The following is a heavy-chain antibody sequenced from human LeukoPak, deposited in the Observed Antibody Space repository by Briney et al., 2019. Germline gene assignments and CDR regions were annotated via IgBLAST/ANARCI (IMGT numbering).Heavy chain of an antibody. CDR3: ARSPAATAPDFDY. CDR2: IYYSGST. V-gene: IGHV4-59*01. CDR1: GGSIRNYY. D-gene: IGHD6-25*01. Sequence: SETLSLTCTVSGGSIRNYYWSWIRQPPGKGLEWIGYIYYSGSTNYNPSLKSRVTISVDTSKNQFSLKLSSVTAADTAVYYCARSPAATAPDFDYWGQGTLVTVSS. J-gene: IGHJ4*02.